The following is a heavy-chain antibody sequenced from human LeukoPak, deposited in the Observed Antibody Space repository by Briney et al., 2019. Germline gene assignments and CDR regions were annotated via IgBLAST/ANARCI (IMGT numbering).Heavy chain of an antibody. V-gene: IGHV4-4*07. Sequence: PSETLSLTCTVSGGSISSYYWTWIRQPAGKGLEWIGRIYASGSTNYNPSLKSRVTLALDTSKNQFSLKLSSVTAADTAVYYCAREAVYYGSGSLDYWGQGTLVTVSS. D-gene: IGHD3-10*01. J-gene: IGHJ4*02. CDR3: AREAVYYGSGSLDY. CDR1: GGSISSYY. CDR2: IYASGST.